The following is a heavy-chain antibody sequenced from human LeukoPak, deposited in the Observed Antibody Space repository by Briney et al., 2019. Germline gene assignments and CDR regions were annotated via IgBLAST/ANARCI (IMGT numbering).Heavy chain of an antibody. CDR3: ARTGLKQRGWPDKYYYYMDV. J-gene: IGHJ6*03. CDR1: GFTFDDYG. D-gene: IGHD7-27*01. CDR2: INWNGGST. V-gene: IGHV3-20*04. Sequence: GGSLRLSCAASGFTFDDYGMSWVRQAPGKGLEWVSGINWNGGSTGYADSVKGRFTISRDNAKNSLYLQMNSLRAEDTALYYCARTGLKQRGWPDKYYYYMDVWGKGTTVTVSS.